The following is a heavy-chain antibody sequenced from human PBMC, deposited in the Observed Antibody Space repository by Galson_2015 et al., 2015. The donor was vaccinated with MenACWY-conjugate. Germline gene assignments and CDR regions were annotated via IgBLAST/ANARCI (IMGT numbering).Heavy chain of an antibody. J-gene: IGHJ2*01. CDR1: GYSFTNYW. CDR3: ARMMANYWYFDF. CDR2: IYPGDSDT. V-gene: IGHV5-51*01. D-gene: IGHD5-24*01. Sequence: KVSCKASGYSFTNYWIGWVRQMPGKGLEWMGIIYPGDSDTRYSPSFHGQVTISADKSISTAYLQWSNLKASDTAMCYCARMMANYWYFDFWGRGTLVTVSA.